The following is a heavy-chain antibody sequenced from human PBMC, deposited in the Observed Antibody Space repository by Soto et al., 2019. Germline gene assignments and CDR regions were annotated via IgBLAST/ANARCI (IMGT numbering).Heavy chain of an antibody. CDR2: IYRTGST. V-gene: IGHV4-4*02. D-gene: IGHD2-2*02. J-gene: IGHJ5*02. Sequence: PSETLSLTCAVSGGSFTSNNWWTWVRQPPGQGLEWIGEIYRTGSTNYNPSLKSRVTISVDKSKNQFSLKLSSVTAADTAVYYCARADDIVVVPAAILGFDPWGQGTLVTVSS. CDR3: ARADDIVVVPAAILGFDP. CDR1: GGSFTSNNW.